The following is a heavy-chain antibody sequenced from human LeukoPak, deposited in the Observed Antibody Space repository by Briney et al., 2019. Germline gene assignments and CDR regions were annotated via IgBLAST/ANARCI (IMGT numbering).Heavy chain of an antibody. V-gene: IGHV3-23*01. CDR2: IGNSGATT. J-gene: IGHJ5*02. D-gene: IGHD3/OR15-3a*01. Sequence: GGSLRLSCAASGFTLSNYAMSWVRQAPGKGPEWVSSIGNSGATTFYADSVKGRFTISRDISKNTLYLQMSSLRAEDTAIYYCAKGGIKRFGLVPDWFDPWGLGTPVTVSS. CDR1: GFTLSNYA. CDR3: AKGGIKRFGLVPDWFDP.